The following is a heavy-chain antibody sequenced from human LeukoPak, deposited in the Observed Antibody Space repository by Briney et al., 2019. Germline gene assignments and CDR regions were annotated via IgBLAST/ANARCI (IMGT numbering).Heavy chain of an antibody. CDR3: ARDGYAPGEAHYGLDV. D-gene: IGHD5-18*01. CDR1: GYTLSTYG. J-gene: IGHJ6*02. V-gene: IGHV1-18*01. Sequence: ASVKVPCKAPGYTLSTYGISWVRQAPGQGLEWMGWISAYNGRTTYAQNLQGRVTMTTDTSTSTAYMEVRSLTSDDTAVYYCARDGYAPGEAHYGLDVWGQGTTVTVSS. CDR2: ISAYNGRT.